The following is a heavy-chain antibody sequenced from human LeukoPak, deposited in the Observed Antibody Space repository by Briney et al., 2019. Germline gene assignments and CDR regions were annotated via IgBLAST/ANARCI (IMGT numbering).Heavy chain of an antibody. Sequence: SKTLSLTCTVSGDSIINNNCYWGWVRQPPGKGLEWIASIYYSGSSYYNPSLKSRVTMSVDTSKNQFSLKLSSVTAADTAIYYCVRLDYSNFFDYWGQGNLVTVSS. D-gene: IGHD4-11*01. CDR2: IYYSGSS. V-gene: IGHV4-39*07. J-gene: IGHJ4*02. CDR3: VRLDYSNFFDY. CDR1: GDSIINNNCY.